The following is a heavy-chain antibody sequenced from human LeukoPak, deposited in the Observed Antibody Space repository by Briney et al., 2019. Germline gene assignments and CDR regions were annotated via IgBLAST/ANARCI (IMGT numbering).Heavy chain of an antibody. Sequence: SVKVPCKASGGTFSSYAISWVRQAPGQGLEWMGRIIPILGIANYAQKFQGRVTITADKSTSTAYMELSSLRSEDTAVYYCARDSGQYGMDVWGQGTTVTVSS. CDR1: GGTFSSYA. CDR3: ARDSGQYGMDV. V-gene: IGHV1-69*04. CDR2: IIPILGIA. J-gene: IGHJ6*02.